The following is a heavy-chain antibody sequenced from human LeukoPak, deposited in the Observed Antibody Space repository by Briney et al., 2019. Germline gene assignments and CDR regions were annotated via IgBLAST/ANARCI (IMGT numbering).Heavy chain of an antibody. J-gene: IGHJ4*02. D-gene: IGHD2-21*01. Sequence: GGSLRLSCAASGFIFSHYGMHWVRQAPGKGLEWVAVIQNDASTEIFADSVKGRFTISRDNSKNTVFLQMNSLRVEDTAVYYCARELSQIVWGGLDYGGQGTLVSVSS. V-gene: IGHV3-33*05. CDR1: GFIFSHYG. CDR2: IQNDASTE. CDR3: ARELSQIVWGGLDY.